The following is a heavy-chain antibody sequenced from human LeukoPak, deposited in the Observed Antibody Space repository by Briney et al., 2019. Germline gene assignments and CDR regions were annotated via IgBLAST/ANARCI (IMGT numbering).Heavy chain of an antibody. CDR1: GASFESDY. V-gene: IGHV4-59*01. Sequence: PSETLSLTCNVSGASFESDYWTWIRQTPDKRLEWIGYYFDTGSTDYNPSLKSRVTMSVDRSKNQFFLSLKSVTAADTAVYYCVRTGWELLTTWGPGTPVTVSS. D-gene: IGHD4-23*01. J-gene: IGHJ4*02. CDR2: YFDTGST. CDR3: VRTGWELLTT.